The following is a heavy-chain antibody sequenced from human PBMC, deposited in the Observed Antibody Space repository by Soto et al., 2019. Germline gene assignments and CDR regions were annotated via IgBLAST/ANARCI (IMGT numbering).Heavy chain of an antibody. V-gene: IGHV1-69*12. CDR3: ARGIAAHYYYGMDV. CDR2: IIPIFDTT. J-gene: IGHJ6*02. Sequence: QVQLVQSGAEVKKPGSSVKVSCKASGGTFSSYAISWVRQAPGQGLEWMGGIIPIFDTTNYAQKFQGRVTXXAXECXSTAYMELSSLRSEDTAVYYCARGIAAHYYYGMDVWGQGTTVTVSS. D-gene: IGHD6-13*01. CDR1: GGTFSSYA.